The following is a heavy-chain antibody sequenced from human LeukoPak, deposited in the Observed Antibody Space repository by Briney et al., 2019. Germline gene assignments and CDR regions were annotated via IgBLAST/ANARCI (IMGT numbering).Heavy chain of an antibody. V-gene: IGHV4-30-4*08. Sequence: PSQTLSLTCTVPGGSISSGDYYWSWIRQPPGKGLEWIGYIYYSGSTYYNPSLKSRVTISVDTSKNQFSLKLSSVTAADTAVYYCARGYCSSTSCYLNWFDPWGQGTLVTVSS. D-gene: IGHD2-2*01. CDR1: GGSISSGDYY. J-gene: IGHJ5*02. CDR2: IYYSGST. CDR3: ARGYCSSTSCYLNWFDP.